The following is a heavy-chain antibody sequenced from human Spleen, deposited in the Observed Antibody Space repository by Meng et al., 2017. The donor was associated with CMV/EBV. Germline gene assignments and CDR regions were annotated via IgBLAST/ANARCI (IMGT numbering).Heavy chain of an antibody. V-gene: IGHV3-30*03. D-gene: IGHD2-15*01. CDR3: AIGGCSGGYCSNDY. CDR1: GFTFSSND. Sequence: GGSLRLSCAASGFTFSSNDMHWVRQAPGQGLEWVAVISYDGSNKDYADSVKGRFTISRDNSMSTLYLQMNSLGLEDTAVYYCAIGGCSGGYCSNDYWGQGTLVTVSS. J-gene: IGHJ4*02. CDR2: ISYDGSNK.